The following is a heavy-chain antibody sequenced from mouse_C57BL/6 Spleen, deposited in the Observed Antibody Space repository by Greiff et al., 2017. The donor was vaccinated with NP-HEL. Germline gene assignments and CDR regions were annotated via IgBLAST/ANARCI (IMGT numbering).Heavy chain of an antibody. D-gene: IGHD2-2*01. CDR3: ARSTMVTYYFDY. CDR2: INPNNGGT. J-gene: IGHJ2*01. V-gene: IGHV1-18*01. CDR1: GYTFTDYN. Sequence: EVQLQQSGPELVKPGASVKIPCKASGYTFTDYNMDWVKQSHGKSLEWIGDINPNNGGTIYNQKFKGKATLTVDKSSSTAYMELRSLTSEDTAVYYCARSTMVTYYFDYWGQGTTLTVSS.